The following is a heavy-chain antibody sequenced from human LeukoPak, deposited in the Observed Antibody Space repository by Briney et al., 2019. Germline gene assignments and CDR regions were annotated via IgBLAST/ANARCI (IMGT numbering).Heavy chain of an antibody. V-gene: IGHV3-21*01. J-gene: IGHJ4*02. Sequence: GGSLRLSCAASGFTFSSYSMNWVRQAPGKGLEWVSSISSSSRYIYYADSVKGRFTISRDNAKNSLYLQMNSLRAEDTAVYYCARGGSDILTQHDYWGQGTLGTVSS. D-gene: IGHD3-9*01. CDR3: ARGGSDILTQHDY. CDR2: ISSSSRYI. CDR1: GFTFSSYS.